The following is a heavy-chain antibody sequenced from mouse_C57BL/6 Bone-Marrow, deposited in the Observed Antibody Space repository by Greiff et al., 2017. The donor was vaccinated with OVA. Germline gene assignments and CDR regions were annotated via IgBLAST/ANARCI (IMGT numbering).Heavy chain of an antibody. V-gene: IGHV5-2*01. J-gene: IGHJ4*01. D-gene: IGHD2-5*01. CDR2: INSDGGST. Sequence: EVKLQESGGGLVQPGESLTLSCESNEYEFPSHDMSWVRKTPEKRLELVAAINSDGGSTYYPDTMERRFIISRDNTKKTLYLQMSSLRSEDTALYYCARYSNDYAMDYWGQGTSVTVSS. CDR3: ARYSNDYAMDY. CDR1: EYEFPSHD.